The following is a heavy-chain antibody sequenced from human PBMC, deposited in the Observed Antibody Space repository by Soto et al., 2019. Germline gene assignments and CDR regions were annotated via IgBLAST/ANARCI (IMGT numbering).Heavy chain of an antibody. CDR1: GGSISSGGYY. J-gene: IGHJ4*02. CDR2: IYYSGST. CDR3: ARVDTSVGATCRSY. Sequence: VQLQESGPGLVKPSQTLSLTCTVSGGSISSGGYYWAWIPKHPGKGLEWIGYIYYSGSTYYNPSLKSRVTISVDTSKHQISLKLSSVTAADTAVYYCARVDTSVGATCRSYWGQGTLVTVSS. V-gene: IGHV4-31*03. D-gene: IGHD1-26*01.